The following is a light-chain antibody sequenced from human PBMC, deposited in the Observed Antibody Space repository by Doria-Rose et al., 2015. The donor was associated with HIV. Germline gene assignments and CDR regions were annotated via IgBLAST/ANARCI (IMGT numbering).Light chain of an antibody. CDR3: RQYGTSWT. J-gene: IGKJ1*01. V-gene: IGKV3-20*01. CDR1: QSFSSTY. CDR2: DGS. Sequence: TQSPGTLSLSPGERATLSCRASQSFSSTYLAWYQQKPGQAPSLLIYDGSTRATGIPDRFSASGSGTDFTLTSNSLEPEDFALYYCRQYGTSWTFGQGTKVEI.